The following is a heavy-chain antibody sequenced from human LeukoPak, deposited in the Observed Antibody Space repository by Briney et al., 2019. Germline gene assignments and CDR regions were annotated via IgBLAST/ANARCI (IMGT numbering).Heavy chain of an antibody. V-gene: IGHV3-23*01. CDR3: AKEVYGSGPYYLDS. CDR2: VSRSGDSP. Sequence: GGSLRLSCAASGFTFSSSAMSWVRQAPGKGLQWVSAVSRSGDSPYYADSVKGRFTISRDNSRNTLYLQMNSLGAEDTAIYYCAKEVYGSGPYYLDSWGQGTLVTVSS. D-gene: IGHD3-10*01. J-gene: IGHJ4*02. CDR1: GFTFSSSA.